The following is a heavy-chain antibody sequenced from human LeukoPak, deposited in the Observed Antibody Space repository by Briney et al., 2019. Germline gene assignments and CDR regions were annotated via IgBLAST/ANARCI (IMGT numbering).Heavy chain of an antibody. J-gene: IGHJ4*02. V-gene: IGHV3-23*01. CDR3: VKDRPTWPIDY. CDR1: GFTSNRFS. D-gene: IGHD5-12*01. CDR2: LSSTGTNT. Sequence: GGSLRLSCAASGFTSNRFSMSWVRQAPGKGLEWVSSLSSTGTNTYYADSVKGHFTISRDNSKNTLYLQMNSLRAEDTAVYYCVKDRPTWPIDYWGQGTLVTVSS.